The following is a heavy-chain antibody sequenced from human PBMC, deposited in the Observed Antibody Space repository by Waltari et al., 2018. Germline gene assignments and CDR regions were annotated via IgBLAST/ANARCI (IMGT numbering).Heavy chain of an antibody. CDR1: GFTFSDHY. D-gene: IGHD6-25*01. J-gene: IGHJ6*02. V-gene: IGHV3-72*01. Sequence: EVQLVESGGGLVQPGGSLRLSCAASGFTFSDHYMDWVRQAPGKGLEWVGRTRNKANSYTTEYAASVKGRFTISRDDSKNSLYLQMNSLKTEDTAVYYCARSGRRGVGYYYYYGMDVWGQGTTVTVSS. CDR2: TRNKANSYTT. CDR3: ARSGRRGVGYYYYYGMDV.